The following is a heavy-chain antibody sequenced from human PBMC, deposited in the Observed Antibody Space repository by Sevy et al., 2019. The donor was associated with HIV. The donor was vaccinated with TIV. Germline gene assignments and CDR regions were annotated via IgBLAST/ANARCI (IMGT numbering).Heavy chain of an antibody. CDR2: TYYRSKWYN. V-gene: IGHV6-1*01. D-gene: IGHD6-25*01. J-gene: IGHJ4*02. CDR1: GDSVSSNSAT. CDR3: ARDRGSSGWPFDY. Sequence: SQTLSLTCAISGDSVSSNSATWNWIRQSPSRGLEWLGRTYYRSKWYNDYAVSVKSRITINPDTSKNQYALQLNTVTPEDTAVYYCARDRGSSGWPFDYWGQGTLVTVSS.